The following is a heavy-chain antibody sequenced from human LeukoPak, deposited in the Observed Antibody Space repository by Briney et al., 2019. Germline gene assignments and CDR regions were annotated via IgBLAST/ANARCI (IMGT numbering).Heavy chain of an antibody. CDR2: IYYSGST. J-gene: IGHJ4*02. D-gene: IGHD6-19*01. V-gene: IGHV4-39*01. CDR1: GGSISSSSYY. CDR3: ARHGVAVATMTTLDY. Sequence: PSETLSLTCTVSGGSISSSSYYWGWIRQPPGKGLEWIGGIYYSGSTYYNPSLKSRVTISVDTSKNQFSLKLSSVTAADTAVYYCARHGVAVATMTTLDYWGQGTLVTVSS.